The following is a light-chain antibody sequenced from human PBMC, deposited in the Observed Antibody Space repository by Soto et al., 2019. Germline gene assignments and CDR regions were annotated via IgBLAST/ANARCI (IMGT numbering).Light chain of an antibody. J-gene: IGLJ3*02. CDR3: QLWDSSSDHWV. CDR1: NIGSKS. CDR2: DDS. Sequence: SYELTQPPSVSVAPGQTARITCGGKNIGSKSVHWYQQKPGQAPVLVVYDDSDRPSGIPERLSGSNSGSTATLIISRVEAGDEADYYCQLWDSSSDHWVFGGGTKVTVL. V-gene: IGLV3-21*02.